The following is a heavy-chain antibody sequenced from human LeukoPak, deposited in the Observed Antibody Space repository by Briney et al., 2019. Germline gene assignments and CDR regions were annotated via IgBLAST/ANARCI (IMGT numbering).Heavy chain of an antibody. V-gene: IGHV3-66*01. J-gene: IGHJ4*02. Sequence: GGSLRLSCAASGFTVSSNYMSWVRQAPGKGLEWVSVIYSGGSTYYADSVKGRFTISRDNSKNTLFLQMNSLRAEDTAVYYCAKGNYYGSGSYYKDYFDYWGQGTLVTVSS. D-gene: IGHD3-10*01. CDR2: IYSGGST. CDR1: GFTVSSNY. CDR3: AKGNYYGSGSYYKDYFDY.